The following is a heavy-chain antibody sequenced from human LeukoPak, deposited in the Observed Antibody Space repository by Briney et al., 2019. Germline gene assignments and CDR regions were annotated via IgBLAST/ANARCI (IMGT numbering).Heavy chain of an antibody. CDR1: GFTFSSYA. CDR2: ITSSVSTSGGGT. CDR3: AKDRPYGYFDL. J-gene: IGHJ2*01. Sequence: GGSLRLSCAASGFTFSSYAMSWVRQAPGKGLEWVSTITSSVSTSGGGTYYADSVKGRFTISRDNSKNTLYLQTNSLRAEDTAVYYCAKDRPYGYFDLWGRGTLVTVSS. V-gene: IGHV3-23*01. D-gene: IGHD3-16*01.